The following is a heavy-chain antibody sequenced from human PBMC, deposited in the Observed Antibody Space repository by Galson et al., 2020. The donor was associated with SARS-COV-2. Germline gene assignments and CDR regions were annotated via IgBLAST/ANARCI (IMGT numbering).Heavy chain of an antibody. D-gene: IGHD1-26*01. CDR3: ARVSSGNYGGAFDY. J-gene: IGHJ4*02. CDR2: ISYDGSNK. CDR1: GFTFSSYA. V-gene: IGHV3-30-3*01. Sequence: TGGSLRLSCAASGFTFSSYAMYWVRQAPGKGLEWVAVISYDGSNKYYADSVKGRFTISRDNSKNTLYLQMNSLRAEDTAVYYCARVSSGNYGGAFDYWGQGTLVTVSS.